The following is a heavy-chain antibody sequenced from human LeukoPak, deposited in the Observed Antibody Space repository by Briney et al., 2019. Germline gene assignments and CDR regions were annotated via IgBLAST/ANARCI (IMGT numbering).Heavy chain of an antibody. CDR3: AREGYGSYYDSSGQSFDY. J-gene: IGHJ4*02. D-gene: IGHD3-22*01. CDR2: INPSGGST. Sequence: ASVKVSCKASGYTFTSLDINWVRQATGQGLEWMGIINPSGGSTSYAQKFQGRVTMTRDTSTSTVYMELSSLRSEDTAVYYCAREGYGSYYDSSGQSFDYWGQGTLVTVSS. V-gene: IGHV1-46*01. CDR1: GYTFTSLD.